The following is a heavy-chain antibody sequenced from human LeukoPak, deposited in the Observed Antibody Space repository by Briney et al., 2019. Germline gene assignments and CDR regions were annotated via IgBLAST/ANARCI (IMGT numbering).Heavy chain of an antibody. D-gene: IGHD3-10*02. Sequence: GSLRLSCTGSGFTFGDYTITWIRQAPGKGLEWVGFIRNKADGGTPGYAASVQGRFTISRDDSKSIAYLQMDSLKTDDTAVYFCTRDPPTRFWGQGTLVSVSS. CDR3: TRDPPTRF. V-gene: IGHV3-49*03. J-gene: IGHJ4*02. CDR2: IRNKADGGTP. CDR1: GFTFGDYT.